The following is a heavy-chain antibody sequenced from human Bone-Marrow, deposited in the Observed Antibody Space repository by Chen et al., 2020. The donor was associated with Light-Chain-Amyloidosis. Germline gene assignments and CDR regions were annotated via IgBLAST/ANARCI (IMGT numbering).Heavy chain of an antibody. CDR1: GDSFSDYA. J-gene: IGHJ6*02. CDR2: ISPILRAS. CDR3: ARGGTVFGVVTAHYPMDV. Sequence: QVQLVQSGAEVKKPGSSVKVSCKASGDSFSDYAFTWVRQGPGHEFEWVGGISPILRASSYSQKFQGRVTITADESTSTTYMELTSLRSEDTAVYYCARGGTVFGVVTAHYPMDVWGQGTTVTVSS. D-gene: IGHD3-3*01. V-gene: IGHV1-69*01.